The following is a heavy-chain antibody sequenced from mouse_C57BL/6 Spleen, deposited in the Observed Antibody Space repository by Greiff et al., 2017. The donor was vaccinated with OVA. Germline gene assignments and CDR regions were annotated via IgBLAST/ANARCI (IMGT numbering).Heavy chain of an antibody. J-gene: IGHJ1*03. Sequence: VQLKESGAELVKPGASVKMSCKASGYTFTTYPIEWMKQNHGKSLEWIGNFHPYNDDTKYNEKFKGKATLTVEKSSSTVYLELSRLTSDDSAVYYRARRYYGSSYWYFDVRGTGTTVTVSS. CDR2: FHPYNDDT. CDR3: ARRYYGSSYWYFDV. CDR1: GYTFTTYP. V-gene: IGHV1-47*01. D-gene: IGHD1-1*01.